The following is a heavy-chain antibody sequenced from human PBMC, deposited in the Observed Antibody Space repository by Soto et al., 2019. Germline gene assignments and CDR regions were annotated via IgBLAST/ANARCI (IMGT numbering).Heavy chain of an antibody. J-gene: IGHJ4*02. V-gene: IGHV3-9*01. CDR2: ISGTRNII. CDR1: GFTFYDFA. Sequence: EVQLVESGGGLVQPGRSLRLSCAASGFTFYDFAMHWVRQAPGKGLEWVSRISGTRNIIDYADSVKGRFIISRDNAKNSLYLQMNNLRPEDTAFYYCVKDMYEGSSGGSLDYWGQGTLVTVSS. CDR3: VKDMYEGSSGGSLDY. D-gene: IGHD2-15*01.